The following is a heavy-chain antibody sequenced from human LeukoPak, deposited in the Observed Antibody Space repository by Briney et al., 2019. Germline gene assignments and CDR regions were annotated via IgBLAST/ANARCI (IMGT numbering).Heavy chain of an antibody. V-gene: IGHV3-53*01. J-gene: IGHJ4*02. D-gene: IGHD3-10*01. Sequence: GGSLRLSCAASGFTVSSNYMSWVRQAPGKGLGWVSVIYSGGSTYYADSVKGRFTISRDNSKNTLYLQTNSLRAEDTAVYYCAREYYYGSGSLQGYWGQGTLVTVSS. CDR2: IYSGGST. CDR1: GFTVSSNY. CDR3: AREYYYGSGSLQGY.